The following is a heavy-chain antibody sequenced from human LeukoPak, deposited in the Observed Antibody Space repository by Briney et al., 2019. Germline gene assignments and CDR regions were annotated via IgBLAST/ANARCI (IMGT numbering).Heavy chain of an antibody. V-gene: IGHV4-61*02. D-gene: IGHD4-11*01. CDR3: TRGYSNYGGVGY. Sequence: TLSLTCTVSGASISSGDYYWSWIRQPAGKGLEWIGRIYTSGSTNYNPSLKSRVTISVDTSKNQFFLKLSSVTAADTAVYYCTRGYSNYGGVGYWGQGTLVTVSS. CDR2: IYTSGST. J-gene: IGHJ4*02. CDR1: GASISSGDYY.